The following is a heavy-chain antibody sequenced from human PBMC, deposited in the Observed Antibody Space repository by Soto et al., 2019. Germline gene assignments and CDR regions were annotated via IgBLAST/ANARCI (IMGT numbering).Heavy chain of an antibody. Sequence: GSGPTLVNPPQTLTLTCTFSGFSLSTSGVGVGWIRQPPGKALEWLALIYWSDDKRYSPSLKSRLTITKDTSKNQVVLTMTNMDPVDAATYYCAHRRGTGYSYGLNWFDPWGQGTLVTVSS. J-gene: IGHJ5*02. CDR2: IYWSDDK. CDR3: AHRRGTGYSYGLNWFDP. CDR1: GFSLSTSGVG. D-gene: IGHD5-18*01. V-gene: IGHV2-5*01.